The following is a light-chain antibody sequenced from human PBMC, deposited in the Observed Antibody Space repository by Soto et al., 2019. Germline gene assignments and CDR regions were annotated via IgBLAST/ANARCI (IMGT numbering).Light chain of an antibody. V-gene: IGKV3-11*01. CDR2: DAS. Sequence: ETVLTQSPPTLSLSPGERATLSCRASQNVNRYVAWYQQKPGQAPRLLIYDASTRAAGVPARFSGSGSGTNFSLSISSLEPEDFAVYYCQEHNSFGGGTKV. CDR3: QEHNS. J-gene: IGKJ4*01. CDR1: QNVNRY.